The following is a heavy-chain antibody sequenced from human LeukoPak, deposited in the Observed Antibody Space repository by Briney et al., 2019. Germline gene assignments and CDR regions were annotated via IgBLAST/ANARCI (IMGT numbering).Heavy chain of an antibody. J-gene: IGHJ4*02. D-gene: IGHD5-12*01. CDR1: GGTFSSYA. V-gene: IGHV1-69*05. CDR3: ARASGGRGYSGYDQYYFDY. CDR2: IIPIFGTA. Sequence: SVKVSCKASGGTFSSYAISWVRQAPGQGLEWMGGIIPIFGTANYAQKFQGRVTITTDESTSTTYMELSSLRSEDTAVYYCARASGGRGYSGYDQYYFDYWGQGTLVTVSS.